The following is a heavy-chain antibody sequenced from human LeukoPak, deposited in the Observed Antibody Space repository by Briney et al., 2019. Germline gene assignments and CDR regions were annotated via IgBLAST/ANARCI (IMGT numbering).Heavy chain of an antibody. CDR3: ARDPDSSGTDGGFDY. Sequence: ASVKVSCKASGYTFTGYYMHWVRQAPGQGLEWMGWINPNSGGTNYAQKFQGRVTMTRDTSISTAYMELSRLRSDDTAVYYRARDPDSSGTDGGFDYWGQGTLVTVSS. CDR2: INPNSGGT. D-gene: IGHD3-22*01. J-gene: IGHJ4*02. V-gene: IGHV1-2*02. CDR1: GYTFTGYY.